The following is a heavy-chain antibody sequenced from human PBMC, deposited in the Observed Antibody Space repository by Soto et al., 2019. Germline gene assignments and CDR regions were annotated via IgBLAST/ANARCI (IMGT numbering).Heavy chain of an antibody. V-gene: IGHV3-7*01. CDR3: AIGHWLGK. CDR1: GFTFSDYL. J-gene: IGHJ4*02. D-gene: IGHD6-19*01. Sequence: EVQLVDSGGALVQPGASLRLSCAASGFTFSDYLMTWVRQAPGKGLEWVATIKQDGNEKYYVDSVKGQFTISRDNAKNSLYLQLNALRAEDTAVYYCAIGHWLGKWGQGTLVTVSS. CDR2: IKQDGNEK.